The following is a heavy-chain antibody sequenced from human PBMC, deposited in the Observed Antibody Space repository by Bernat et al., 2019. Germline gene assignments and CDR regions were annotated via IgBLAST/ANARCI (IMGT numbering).Heavy chain of an antibody. Sequence: VQLVESGGGLVKPGGSLRLSCAASGFTFSNAWMNWVRQAPGKGLEWVGRIKSKTDGGTTDYAAPVKGRFTISRDDSKNTLYLQMNSLKTEDTAVYYCTRELRYFDWAYFDYWGQGTLVTVSS. V-gene: IGHV3-15*07. CDR2: IKSKTDGGTT. CDR1: GFTFSNAW. J-gene: IGHJ4*02. CDR3: TRELRYFDWAYFDY. D-gene: IGHD3-9*01.